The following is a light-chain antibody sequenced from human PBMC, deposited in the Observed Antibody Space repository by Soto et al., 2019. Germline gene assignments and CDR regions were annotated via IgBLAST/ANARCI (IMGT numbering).Light chain of an antibody. Sequence: EIVMTQSPATLSVSPGERATLSCRASQSVDTTFFAWYQKKPGQAPRLLIQGASKRATGIPDRFSGSGSGTDFTLIISRLEPEDFAVYYCQQYMSSVTFGQGTKVEIK. J-gene: IGKJ1*01. CDR1: QSVDTTF. CDR2: GAS. CDR3: QQYMSSVT. V-gene: IGKV3-20*01.